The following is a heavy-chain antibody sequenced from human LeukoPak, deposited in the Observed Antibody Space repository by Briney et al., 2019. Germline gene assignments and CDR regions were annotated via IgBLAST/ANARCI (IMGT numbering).Heavy chain of an antibody. CDR1: GFTFSSYS. V-gene: IGHV3-48*01. CDR3: ARVDTSGSRGLLGFDI. D-gene: IGHD3-22*01. CDR2: ITSSSTAT. Sequence: AGGSLRLSCAASGFTFSSYSMNWVRQAPGEGLEWVSYITSSSTATYYADSVKGRFTISRDNAKNSLYLQMNSLRAEDTAVYYCARVDTSGSRGLLGFDIWGQGTMVTVSS. J-gene: IGHJ3*02.